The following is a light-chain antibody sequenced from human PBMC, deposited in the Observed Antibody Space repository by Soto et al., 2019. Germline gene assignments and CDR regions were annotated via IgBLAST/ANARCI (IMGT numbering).Light chain of an antibody. V-gene: IGLV2-14*01. CDR2: DVR. J-gene: IGLJ1*01. CDR1: SSDVGGYNY. Sequence: QSVLTQPASVSGSPGQSITISCTGTSSDVGGYNYVSWYQQHPGKAPKLMIYDVRNRPSGVSNRFSGSKSVNTASLTISGLQAEDEADYYCSSYTTSNTRQIVFGTGTKVTVL. CDR3: SSYTTSNTRQIV.